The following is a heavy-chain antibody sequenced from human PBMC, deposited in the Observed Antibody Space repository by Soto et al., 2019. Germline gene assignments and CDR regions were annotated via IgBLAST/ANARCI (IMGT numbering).Heavy chain of an antibody. Sequence: ASVKVSCKASGGTFSSYTISWVRQAPGQGLEWMGRIIPILGIANYAQKFQGRVTITADKSTSTAYMELSSLRSEDTAVYYCARDQDDYYDSSGYYWFDPWGQGTLVTVSS. CDR3: ARDQDDYYDSSGYYWFDP. J-gene: IGHJ5*02. D-gene: IGHD3-22*01. CDR1: GGTFSSYT. V-gene: IGHV1-69*04. CDR2: IIPILGIA.